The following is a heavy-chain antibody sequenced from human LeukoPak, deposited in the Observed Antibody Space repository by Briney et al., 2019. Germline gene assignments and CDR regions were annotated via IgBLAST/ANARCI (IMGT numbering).Heavy chain of an antibody. CDR3: ARRFDGRGYSGYDYWFDP. V-gene: IGHV4-4*02. Sequence: SGTLSLTCAVSGGSISSSNWWSWVRQPPGKGLEWIGEIYHSGSTNYNPSLKSRVTISVDKSKNQFSLKLSSVTAADTAVYYCARRFDGRGYSGYDYWFDPWGRGTLVTVSS. D-gene: IGHD5-12*01. CDR2: IYHSGST. CDR1: GGSISSSNW. J-gene: IGHJ5*02.